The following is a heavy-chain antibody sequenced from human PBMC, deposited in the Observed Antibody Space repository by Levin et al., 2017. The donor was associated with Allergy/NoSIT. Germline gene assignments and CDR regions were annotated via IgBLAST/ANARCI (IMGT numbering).Heavy chain of an antibody. J-gene: IGHJ6*03. CDR2: IYYSGST. D-gene: IGHD2-2*01. Sequence: SETLSLTCTVSGGSISSGGYYWSWIRQHPGKGLEWIGYIYYSGSTYYNPSLKSRVTISVDTSKNQFSLKLSSVTAADTAVYYCAREKPDIVVVPAAIGLYYYYMDVWGKGTTVTVSS. CDR1: GGSISSGGYY. CDR3: AREKPDIVVVPAAIGLYYYYMDV. V-gene: IGHV4-31*03.